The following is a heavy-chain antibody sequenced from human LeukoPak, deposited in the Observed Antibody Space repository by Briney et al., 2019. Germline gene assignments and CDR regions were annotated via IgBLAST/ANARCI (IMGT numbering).Heavy chain of an antibody. J-gene: IGHJ4*02. V-gene: IGHV3-73*01. Sequence: GGSLRLSCAASGFTFSGSAMHWVRQASGKGLEWVGRIRSKANSYATAYAASVKGRFTISRDDSKNTAYLQMNSLKTEDTAVYYCTGHLYCYEDFDYWGQGTLVTVSS. D-gene: IGHD2-2*01. CDR3: TGHLYCYEDFDY. CDR1: GFTFSGSA. CDR2: IRSKANSYAT.